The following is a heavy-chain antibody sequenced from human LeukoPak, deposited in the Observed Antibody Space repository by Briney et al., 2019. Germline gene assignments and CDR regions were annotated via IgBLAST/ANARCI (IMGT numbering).Heavy chain of an antibody. CDR3: ARLDPATYYYYGMDV. CDR2: ISHGGSA. D-gene: IGHD2-2*01. CDR1: GGSFSGYY. Sequence: SEALSLTCGVYGGSFSGYYWSWIRQPPGKGLEWIGEISHGGSANHNPSLKSRVAISADTSKRQFSLKLSSVAAADTAVYYCARLDPATYYYYGMDVWGQGTTVTVSS. J-gene: IGHJ6*02. V-gene: IGHV4-34*07.